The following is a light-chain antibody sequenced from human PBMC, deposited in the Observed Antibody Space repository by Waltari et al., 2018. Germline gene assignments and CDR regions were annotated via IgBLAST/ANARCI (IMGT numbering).Light chain of an antibody. CDR1: SSDVVGYHY. CDR2: DVS. CDR3: CSYAGSYTWV. J-gene: IGLJ3*02. Sequence: QSALTQPRSVSGSPGQPVTFPCTGTSSDVVGYHYVSWYQQHPGKAPKLMIYDVSKRPSGVPDRFSGSKSGNTASLTISGLQAEDEADYYCCSYAGSYTWVFGGGTKLTVL. V-gene: IGLV2-11*01.